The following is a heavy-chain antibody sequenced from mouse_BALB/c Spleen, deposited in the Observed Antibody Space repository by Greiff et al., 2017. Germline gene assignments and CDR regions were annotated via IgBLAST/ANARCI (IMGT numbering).Heavy chain of an antibody. J-gene: IGHJ1*01. CDR1: GFTFSSYA. Sequence: DVKLVESGGGLVKPGGSLKLSCAASGFTFSSYAMSWVRQSPEKRLEWVAEISSGGSYTYYPDTVTGRFTISRDNAKNTLYLEMSSLRSEDTAMYYCARELHYGSSSDWYFDVWGAGTTVTVSS. D-gene: IGHD1-1*01. CDR3: ARELHYGSSSDWYFDV. V-gene: IGHV5-9-4*01. CDR2: ISSGGSYT.